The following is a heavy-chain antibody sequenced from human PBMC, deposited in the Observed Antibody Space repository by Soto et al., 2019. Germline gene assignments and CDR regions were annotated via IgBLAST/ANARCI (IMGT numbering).Heavy chain of an antibody. Sequence: EVQLVESGGGLVQPGESLRLSCAASGFSFHTYEMNWVRQAPGKGLEWVSYISPSGSTIYYADSVKGRFTISRDNGKNSLYLQMNSLSAEDTAVYYCAYGGSCDYWGQGTQVTVSS. J-gene: IGHJ4*02. D-gene: IGHD1-26*01. V-gene: IGHV3-48*03. CDR2: ISPSGSTI. CDR3: AYGGSCDY. CDR1: GFSFHTYE.